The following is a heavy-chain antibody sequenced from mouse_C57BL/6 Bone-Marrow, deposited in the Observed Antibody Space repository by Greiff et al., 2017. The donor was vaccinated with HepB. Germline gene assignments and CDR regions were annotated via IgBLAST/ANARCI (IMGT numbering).Heavy chain of an antibody. CDR2: INYDGSST. D-gene: IGHD1-1*01. Sequence: DVKLVESEGGLVQPGRSMKLSCTASGFTFSDYYMAWVRQVPEKGLEWVANINYDGSSTYYLDSLKSRFIISRDNAKNILYLQMSSLKSEDTATYYCARVNYGSGRYFDVWGTGTTVTVSS. CDR3: ARVNYGSGRYFDV. V-gene: IGHV5-16*01. CDR1: GFTFSDYY. J-gene: IGHJ1*03.